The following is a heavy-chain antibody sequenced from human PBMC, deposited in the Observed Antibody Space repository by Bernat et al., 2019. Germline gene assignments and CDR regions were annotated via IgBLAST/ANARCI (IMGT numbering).Heavy chain of an antibody. V-gene: IGHV3-11*01. CDR2: ISSSGSSI. CDR1: GFTFSDYY. CDR3: ARAITSRDDYYDYIWGSYRPLGFDY. D-gene: IGHD3-16*02. J-gene: IGHJ4*02. Sequence: QVQLVESRGGLVKPGGSLRLSCAASGFTFSDYYMTWIRQAPGKGLEWVSYISSSGSSIYYADSVKGRLTVSRDNAKNSLFLQMNSLRAEDTAVYYCARAITSRDDYYDYIWGSYRPLGFDYWGQGTLVTVSS.